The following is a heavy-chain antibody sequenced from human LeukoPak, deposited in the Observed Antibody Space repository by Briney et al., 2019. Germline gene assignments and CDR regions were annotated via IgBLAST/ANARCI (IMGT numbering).Heavy chain of an antibody. D-gene: IGHD1-1*01. CDR3: TRDQLRPTFDY. CDR2: IWRDGSDK. CDR1: GFTFSSYG. J-gene: IGHJ4*02. V-gene: IGHV3-33*01. Sequence: PGRSLRLSCAASGFTFSSYGMHWGRQAPGKGLEWVAVIWRDGSDKKFADSVRGRFTISRDNSKNTLYLQTTSLRVEDTAVYYCTRDQLRPTFDYWGQGSLVTVSS.